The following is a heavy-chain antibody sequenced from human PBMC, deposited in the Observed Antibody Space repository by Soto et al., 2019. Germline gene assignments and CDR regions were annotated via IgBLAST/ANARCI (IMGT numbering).Heavy chain of an antibody. V-gene: IGHV3-74*01. CDR1: GITFSGFW. Sequence: VPLVESGGGSVQPGGSLRLSCVASGITFSGFWMHWVRQVPGKGLVWVARVDSAGSGTSYADSVKGRFTISRDNAKNTLSLQMDSMRVEDAAVYSCATVCEHWGQGIPVTVSS. J-gene: IGHJ4*02. CDR3: ATVCEH. CDR2: VDSAGSGT.